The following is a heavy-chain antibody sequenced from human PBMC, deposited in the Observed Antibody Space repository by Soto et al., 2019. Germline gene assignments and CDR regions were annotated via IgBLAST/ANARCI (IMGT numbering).Heavy chain of an antibody. V-gene: IGHV3-11*01. Sequence: QVQLVESGGGLVKPGGSLRLSCAASGFTFSDYYMSWIRQAPGKGLEWVSYISSSGSTIYYEDSVKGRFTNSRDNAKNSLYLQMNSLRAEDTAVYYCARAGVATIRDMFWFDPWGQGTLVTVSS. CDR3: ARAGVATIRDMFWFDP. D-gene: IGHD5-12*01. CDR2: ISSSGSTI. CDR1: GFTFSDYY. J-gene: IGHJ5*02.